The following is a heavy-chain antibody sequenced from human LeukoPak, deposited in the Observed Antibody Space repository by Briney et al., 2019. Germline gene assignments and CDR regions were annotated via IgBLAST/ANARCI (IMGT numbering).Heavy chain of an antibody. Sequence: PSETLSLTRAVYGGSFSGYYWSWIRQPPGKGLEWIGVINHSGSTNYNPSLKSRVTISVDTSKNQFSLKLSSVTAADTAVYYCARGRLLLHAFDPWGQGTLVTVSS. D-gene: IGHD2-15*01. CDR1: GGSFSGYY. J-gene: IGHJ5*02. CDR2: INHSGST. V-gene: IGHV4-34*01. CDR3: ARGRLLLHAFDP.